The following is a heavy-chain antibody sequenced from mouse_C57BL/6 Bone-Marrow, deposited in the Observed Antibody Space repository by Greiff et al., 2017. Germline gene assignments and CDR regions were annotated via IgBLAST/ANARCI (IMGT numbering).Heavy chain of an antibody. J-gene: IGHJ2*01. CDR1: GYTFTDYE. V-gene: IGHV1-15*01. D-gene: IGHD2-4*01. Sequence: QVQLQQSGAELVRPGASVTLSCKASGYTFTDYEMHWVKQTPVHGLEWIGAIDPETGGTAYNQKFKGKAILTADKSSSTAYMELRSLTSEDSAVYYCTRSPIYYDYDEGFYFDYWGQGTTLTVSS. CDR3: TRSPIYYDYDEGFYFDY. CDR2: IDPETGGT.